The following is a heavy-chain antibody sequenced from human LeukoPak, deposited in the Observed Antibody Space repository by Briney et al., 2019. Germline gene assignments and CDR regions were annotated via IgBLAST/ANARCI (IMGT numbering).Heavy chain of an antibody. V-gene: IGHV6-1*01. D-gene: IGHD2-8*01. CDR2: TYHRSKWYN. Sequence: SQTLALTCAISGDSVSSNSAAWNWIRQSPSRGLEWLGRTYHRSKWYNEYAPSVKSRITVNPDTSKNQFSLQLNSVTPEDTAVYYRARTKGYFDLWGRGALVTVSS. J-gene: IGHJ2*01. CDR1: GDSVSSNSAA. CDR3: ARTKGYFDL.